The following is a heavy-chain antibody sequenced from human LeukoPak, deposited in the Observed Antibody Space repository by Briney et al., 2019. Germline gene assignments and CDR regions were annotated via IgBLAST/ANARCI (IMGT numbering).Heavy chain of an antibody. CDR2: ISSSSSTI. Sequence: GGSLRLSCAASGFTFSSYSMNWVRQAPGKGLEWVSYISSSSSTIYYADSVKGRFTISRDNAKNSLYLQMNSLRAEDTAVYYCASKITMLRGVIITPDYWGQGTLVTVSS. V-gene: IGHV3-48*01. J-gene: IGHJ4*02. CDR3: ASKITMLRGVIITPDY. CDR1: GFTFSSYS. D-gene: IGHD3-10*01.